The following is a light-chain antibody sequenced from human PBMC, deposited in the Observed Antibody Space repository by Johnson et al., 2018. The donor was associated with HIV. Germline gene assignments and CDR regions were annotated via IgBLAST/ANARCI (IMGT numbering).Light chain of an antibody. Sequence: VLTQPPSVSVAPGQKVTISCSGSSSNIGNNYVSWYQQLPGTAPKLLIFKNNERPSGIPDRFSGSKSGTSATLGITGLQTGDEADYYCGTWDSSLSANVFGTGTKVTVL. J-gene: IGLJ1*01. V-gene: IGLV1-51*02. CDR3: GTWDSSLSANV. CDR1: SSNIGNNY. CDR2: KNN.